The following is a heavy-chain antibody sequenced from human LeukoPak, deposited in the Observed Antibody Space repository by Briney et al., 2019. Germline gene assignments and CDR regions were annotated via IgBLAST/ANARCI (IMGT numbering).Heavy chain of an antibody. J-gene: IGHJ6*02. CDR2: INGGGGST. D-gene: IGHD1-7*01. V-gene: IGHV3-23*01. CDR3: AKGNRPHTWNYFCLDV. Sequence: GGSLRLSCDASGFTFSNYAMSWVRQAPGKGLEWVSSINGGGGSTYYADSVRGRFAISRDNSKSTLVLQMSSLRVDDTAVYYCAKGNRPHTWNYFCLDVWGQGTAVTVSS. CDR1: GFTFSNYA.